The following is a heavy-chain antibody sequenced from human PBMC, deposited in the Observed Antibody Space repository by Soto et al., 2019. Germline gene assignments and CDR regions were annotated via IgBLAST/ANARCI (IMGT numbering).Heavy chain of an antibody. D-gene: IGHD3-9*01. CDR2: ISGSGGST. CDR1: GLTFSSYA. V-gene: IGHV3-23*01. Sequence: GGSLRLSCAASGLTFSSYAMSWVRQAPGKGLEWVSAISGSGGSTYYADSVKGRFTISRDNSKNTLYLQMNSLRAEDTAVYYCAKYDYDILTGYYPFDYWGQGTLVTVSS. J-gene: IGHJ4*02. CDR3: AKYDYDILTGYYPFDY.